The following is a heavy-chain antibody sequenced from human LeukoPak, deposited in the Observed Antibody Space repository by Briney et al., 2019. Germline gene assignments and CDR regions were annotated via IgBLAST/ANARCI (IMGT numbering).Heavy chain of an antibody. CDR1: GGSISTFY. D-gene: IGHD4-17*01. V-gene: IGHV4-59*01. CDR3: ARENPQTTVPEGLDV. J-gene: IGHJ6*02. CDR2: IYYSGST. Sequence: SETLSLTCTVSGGSISTFYWSWLRQPPGKGLEWIGYIYYSGSTNYNPSLKSRVTISVDTSKNQFSLRLSSVTAADTAVYYCARENPQTTVPEGLDVWGQGTTVTVSS.